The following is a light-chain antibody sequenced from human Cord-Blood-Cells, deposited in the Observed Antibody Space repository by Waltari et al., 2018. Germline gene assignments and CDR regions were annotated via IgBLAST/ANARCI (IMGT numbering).Light chain of an antibody. J-gene: IGLJ2*01. V-gene: IGLV2-23*02. Sequence: QSALTQPASVSGSPGQSITISCTGTSSDVGSYNLVSWYQQHPAKAHRLMIYEVSKLPSGVSKRFSGSKSGNTASLTISGLQAEDEADYYCCSYAGSSTVFGGGTKLTVL. CDR2: EVS. CDR1: SSDVGSYNL. CDR3: CSYAGSSTV.